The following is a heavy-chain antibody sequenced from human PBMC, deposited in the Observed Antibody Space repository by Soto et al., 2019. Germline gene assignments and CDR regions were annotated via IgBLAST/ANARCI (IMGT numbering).Heavy chain of an antibody. CDR1: GFTFISYA. V-gene: IGHV3-23*01. CDR2: ISASGAYT. Sequence: AWGSLRLSCAASGFTFISYAVIFSRQTPGKGLEWVSTISASGAYTYYADSVKGRFTISRDNSKNTLYLQMRSLRAGDTATYYCAKEVIAARPYYFDYWGQGTLVTVSS. CDR3: AKEVIAARPYYFDY. D-gene: IGHD6-6*01. J-gene: IGHJ4*02.